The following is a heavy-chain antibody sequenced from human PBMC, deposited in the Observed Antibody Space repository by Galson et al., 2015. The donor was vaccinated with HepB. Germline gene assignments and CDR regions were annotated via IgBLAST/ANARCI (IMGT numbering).Heavy chain of an antibody. CDR2: FDPEDGET. D-gene: IGHD6-13*01. CDR3: ATDAQQQAAAGRYYYYYYGMDV. CDR1: GYTLTELS. J-gene: IGHJ6*02. Sequence: SVKVSCKVSGYTLTELSMHWVRPAPGKGLEWMGGFDPEDGETIYAQKFQGRVTMTEDTSTDTAYMELSSLRSEDTAVYYCATDAQQQAAAGRYYYYYYGMDVWGQGTTVTVSS. V-gene: IGHV1-24*01.